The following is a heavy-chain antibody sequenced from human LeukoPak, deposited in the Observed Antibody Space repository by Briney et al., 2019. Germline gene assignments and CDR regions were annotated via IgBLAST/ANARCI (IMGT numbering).Heavy chain of an antibody. CDR2: ISGSTGST. CDR3: AKSDPLMTAAGIFDF. J-gene: IGHJ4*02. Sequence: PGGSLRLSCAASGFRFSTYAMSWVRQAPGKGLEWISGISGSTGSTYYADSVKGRFTISRDNFKNTLYLQMNTLRAEDTAVYYCAKSDPLMTAAGIFDFWGQGTLVTVSS. V-gene: IGHV3-23*01. CDR1: GFRFSTYA. D-gene: IGHD6-25*01.